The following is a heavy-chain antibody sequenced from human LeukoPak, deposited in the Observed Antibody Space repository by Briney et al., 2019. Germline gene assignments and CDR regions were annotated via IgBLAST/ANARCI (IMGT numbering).Heavy chain of an antibody. V-gene: IGHV3-48*03. D-gene: IGHD2-21*01. CDR1: GFSLSAYE. CDR3: ARETLGCGGDCFDY. Sequence: GGSLRLSCTGYGFSLSAYEFNWVRQAPGKGLEWISYINTGVGSAYYAGSVKGRFTISRDDANSAVHLEMNSLRDGDTAIYYCARETLGCGGDCFDYWGQGALVTVS. CDR2: INTGVGSA. J-gene: IGHJ4*02.